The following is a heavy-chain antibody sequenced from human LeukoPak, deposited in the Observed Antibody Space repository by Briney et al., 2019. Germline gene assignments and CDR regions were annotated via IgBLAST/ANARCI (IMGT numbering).Heavy chain of an antibody. CDR2: MHQDGGEK. J-gene: IGHJ4*02. CDR3: ARDLGYCSGGSCYSYYFDS. CDR1: GFTFSSYW. D-gene: IGHD2-15*01. V-gene: IGHV3-7*04. Sequence: GGSLRLSCAASGFTFSSYWMSWVRQAPGQGLEWVANMHQDGGEKNYVDSVKGRFTISRDNAKNSLELQMNSLRAEDTAVNYCARDLGYCSGGSCYSYYFDSWGQGALVTVSS.